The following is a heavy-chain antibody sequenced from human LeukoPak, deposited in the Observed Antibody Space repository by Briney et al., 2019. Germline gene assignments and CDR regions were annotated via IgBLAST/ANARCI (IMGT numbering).Heavy chain of an antibody. J-gene: IGHJ4*02. CDR3: AGAVAGRFDY. Sequence: SETLSLTCTVSGGSISSSSYYWGWIRQPPGKGLEWIGSIYYSGSTYYNPSLKSRVTISVDTSKNQFSLKLSSVTAADTAVYYCAGAVAGRFDYWGQGTLVTVSS. CDR1: GGSISSSSYY. CDR2: IYYSGST. D-gene: IGHD6-19*01. V-gene: IGHV4-39*07.